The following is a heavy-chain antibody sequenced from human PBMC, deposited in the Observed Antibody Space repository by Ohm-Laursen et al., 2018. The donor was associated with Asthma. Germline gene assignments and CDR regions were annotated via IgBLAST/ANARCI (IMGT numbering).Heavy chain of an antibody. CDR2: ISNDGRDQ. CDR1: GFSFRDYG. J-gene: IGHJ4*02. Sequence: SLRLSCSASGFSFRDYGMYWVRQAPGKGLQWVALISNDGRDQYYADSVNGRFTVSRDDSKNTLYLQMNSLRPDDTAVYYCARDVMEWYLPAFDFWGQGTRVTVSS. CDR3: ARDVMEWYLPAFDF. D-gene: IGHD3-3*01. V-gene: IGHV3-30*03.